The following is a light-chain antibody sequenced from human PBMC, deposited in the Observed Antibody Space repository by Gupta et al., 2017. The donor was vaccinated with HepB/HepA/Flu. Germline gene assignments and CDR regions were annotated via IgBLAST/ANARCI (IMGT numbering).Light chain of an antibody. CDR2: LGS. CDR1: QSLLHSSGKNY. V-gene: IGKV2-28*01. J-gene: IGKJ1*01. CDR3: MQALQTPRT. Sequence: DIVMTQSPLSLPVPPGEPASIFCRSSQSLLHSSGKNYLDWYLQKPGQSPPLVIFLGSTRASGVPDRFSGSGSGTDFTLKINRVEAEDVGVYYCMQALQTPRTFGQGTKVEIK.